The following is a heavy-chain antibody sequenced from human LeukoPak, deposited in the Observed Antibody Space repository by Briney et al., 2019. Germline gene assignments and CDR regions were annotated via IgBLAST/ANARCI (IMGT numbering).Heavy chain of an antibody. CDR3: ARDRSMGGSYYYYYMDV. CDR2: INTDGSDT. D-gene: IGHD3-10*01. Sequence: GGSLRLSCAASGFTFSSYWMHWVRQAPGKGLVWVSRINTDGSDTTYADSVKGRFTVSRDNAKNTLYLQMNSLRAEDTALYHCARDRSMGGSYYYYYMDVWGKGTTVTVSS. J-gene: IGHJ6*03. CDR1: GFTFSSYW. V-gene: IGHV3-74*01.